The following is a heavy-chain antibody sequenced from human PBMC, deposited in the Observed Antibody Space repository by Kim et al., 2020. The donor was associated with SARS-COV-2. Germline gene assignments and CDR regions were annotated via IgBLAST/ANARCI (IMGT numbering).Heavy chain of an antibody. V-gene: IGHV3-48*02. CDR3: VRDPLKAPLYYFYGMDV. Sequence: GGSLRLSCTASGFDFNSYAMNWVRQAPGKGLEWIAYISATSVNIFYADPLRGRFTISRDNGHKSLYLQMNSLKDEDTAVYYCVRDPLKAPLYYFYGMDVWGPGTTVIVSS. J-gene: IGHJ6*02. D-gene: IGHD3-16*01. CDR2: ISATSVNI. CDR1: GFDFNSYA.